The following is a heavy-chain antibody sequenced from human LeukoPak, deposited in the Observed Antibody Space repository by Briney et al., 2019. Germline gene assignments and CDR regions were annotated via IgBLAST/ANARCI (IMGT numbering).Heavy chain of an antibody. V-gene: IGHV3-74*01. CDR3: TRDQYTSSSH. D-gene: IGHD6-19*01. CDR2: INDDGSDT. J-gene: IGHJ4*02. CDR1: GFTFDNYW. Sequence: PGGSLRLSCAASGFTFDNYWMHWVRQAPGKGLVWVSRINDDGSDTSYADSVKGRFTMSRDNAKNTLYLKMDSLRVEDTAVYYCTRDQYTSSSHWGQGTLVTVSS.